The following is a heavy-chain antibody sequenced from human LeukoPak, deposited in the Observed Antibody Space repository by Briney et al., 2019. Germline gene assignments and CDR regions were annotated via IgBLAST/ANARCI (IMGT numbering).Heavy chain of an antibody. CDR3: ARGGGVVVVTAIPDYYYYYMDV. CDR2: IYSSGST. Sequence: PSETLSLTCTVSGGSISSYYWSWLRQPAGKGLEWIGRIYSSGSTNYSPSLKSRVTISVDKSKNQFSLKLSSVAAADTAVYYCARGGGVVVVTAIPDYYYYYMDVWGKGTTVTVSS. V-gene: IGHV4-4*07. D-gene: IGHD2-21*02. J-gene: IGHJ6*03. CDR1: GGSISSYY.